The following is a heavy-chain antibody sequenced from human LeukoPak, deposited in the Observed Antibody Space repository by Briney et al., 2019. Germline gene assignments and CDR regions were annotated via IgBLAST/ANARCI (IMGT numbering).Heavy chain of an antibody. J-gene: IGHJ6*03. Sequence: SETLSLTCTVSDDSITMYYWTWIRQPPGKGLEWIGYVDHTGSTKFNPSLNGRVSISRDTSNNFFSLRLRSVTAADTAVYYCARDYWYYGSGSTERVYYMDVWGKGTTVTISS. V-gene: IGHV4-59*01. CDR2: VDHTGST. CDR1: DDSITMYY. D-gene: IGHD3-10*01. CDR3: ARDYWYYGSGSTERVYYMDV.